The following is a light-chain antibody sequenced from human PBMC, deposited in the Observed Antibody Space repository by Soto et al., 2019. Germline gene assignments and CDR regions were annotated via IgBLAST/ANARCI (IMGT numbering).Light chain of an antibody. J-gene: IGKJ1*01. CDR1: QTISSW. CDR2: KTS. Sequence: DIQLTQSPSTLSASVGDRVTITCRASQTISSWLAWYQQKPGKAANLLIYKTSNLESGVPSRFSGSGSGTEFTLTISSLQPDDFATYYCQYYNDYCWTFGQGTKVEIK. CDR3: QYYNDYCWT. V-gene: IGKV1-5*03.